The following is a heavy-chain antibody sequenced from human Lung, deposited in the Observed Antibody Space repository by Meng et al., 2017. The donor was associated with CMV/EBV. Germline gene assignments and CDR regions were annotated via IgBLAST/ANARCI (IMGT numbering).Heavy chain of an antibody. D-gene: IGHD6-19*01. CDR3: ARGGPVAGKNWFAR. J-gene: IGHJ5*02. V-gene: IGHV3-23*01. CDR2: ISGSGGST. Sequence: SCVASGLTFSSHPMTWVRQAPGKGLEWVSSISGSGGSTYSADSVQGRFTISRDNSKNTLYLQMSALRDEDTALYYCARGGPVAGKNWFARWGQG. CDR1: GLTFSSHP.